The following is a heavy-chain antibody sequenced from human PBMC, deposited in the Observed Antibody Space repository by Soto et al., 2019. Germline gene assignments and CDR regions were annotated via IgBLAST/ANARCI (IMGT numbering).Heavy chain of an antibody. CDR1: GGSFSGYY. CDR2: INHRGST. D-gene: IGHD6-6*01. V-gene: IGHV4-34*01. CDR3: ARVNGRYSSSSQSYYYYYGMDV. Sequence: SETLSLTCAVYGGSFSGYYWSWIRQPPGKGLEWIGEINHRGSTNYNPSLKSRVTISVDTSKNQFSLKLSSVTAADTAVYYCARVNGRYSSSSQSYYYYYGMDVWGQGTTVTVSS. J-gene: IGHJ6*02.